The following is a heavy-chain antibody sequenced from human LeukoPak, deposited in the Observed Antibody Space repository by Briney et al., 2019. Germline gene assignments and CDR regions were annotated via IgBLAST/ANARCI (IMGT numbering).Heavy chain of an antibody. CDR2: IYHSGST. J-gene: IGHJ2*01. Sequence: SETLSLTCTVSRYSISSGYYWGWIRQPPGKGLEWIGSIYHSGSTYYNPSLKSRVTISVDTSKNQFSLKLSSVTAADTAVYYCARVVRDGYSTAWYFDLWGRGTLVTVSS. CDR3: ARVVRDGYSTAWYFDL. D-gene: IGHD5-24*01. V-gene: IGHV4-38-2*02. CDR1: RYSISSGYY.